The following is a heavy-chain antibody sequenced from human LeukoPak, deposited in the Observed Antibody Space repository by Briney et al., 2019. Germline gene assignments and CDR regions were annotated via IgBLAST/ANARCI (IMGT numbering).Heavy chain of an antibody. CDR3: ARPRSLPPYCNGVSCYDYYYYYYMDV. J-gene: IGHJ6*03. Sequence: GGSLRLSCAASGFTFSSYTMNSVRRAPGKGLEWVSYISSSSSTIHYADSVKGRFTISRDNAKNSLHVQMNSLCADDTAVAYYARPRSLPPYCNGVSCYDYYYYYYMDVWGKGTTVTVSS. V-gene: IGHV3-48*04. CDR1: GFTFSSYT. D-gene: IGHD2-15*01. CDR2: ISSSSSTI.